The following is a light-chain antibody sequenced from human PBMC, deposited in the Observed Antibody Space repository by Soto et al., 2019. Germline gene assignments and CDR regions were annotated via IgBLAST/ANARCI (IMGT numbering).Light chain of an antibody. V-gene: IGKV3-20*01. J-gene: IGKJ2*01. CDR2: GAS. Sequence: ESVLTQSPGTLSLSPGERATLSCRASPSISNIYLAWYQQKPGQAPRLLIYGASSRATGVTGRFSGSGSGREFSPTISGMEAEDSAVYYCQRYDSSPLFTFGKGTRPEI. CDR1: PSISNIY. CDR3: QRYDSSPLFT.